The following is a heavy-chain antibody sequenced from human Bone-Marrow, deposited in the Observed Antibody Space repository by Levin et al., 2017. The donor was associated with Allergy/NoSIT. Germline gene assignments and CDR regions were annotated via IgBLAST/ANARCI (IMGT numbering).Heavy chain of an antibody. V-gene: IGHV3-7*01. Sequence: SCAASGFTFSSYWMSWVRQAPGKGLEWVANIKQDGSEKYYADSVKGRFTISRDNAKNSLYLQMNSLRAEDTAVYYCARAAYSSSSVYWGQGTLVTVSS. J-gene: IGHJ4*02. D-gene: IGHD6-6*01. CDR3: ARAAYSSSSVY. CDR1: GFTFSSYW. CDR2: IKQDGSEK.